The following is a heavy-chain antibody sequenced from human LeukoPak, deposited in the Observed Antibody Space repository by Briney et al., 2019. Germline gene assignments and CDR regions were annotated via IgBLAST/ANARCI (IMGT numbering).Heavy chain of an antibody. D-gene: IGHD3-22*01. CDR3: ASYSYYYDSSGYFDY. CDR2: IYYSGST. V-gene: IGHV4-59*01. J-gene: IGHJ4*02. Sequence: SETLSLTCTDSGGSISSYYWSWIRQPPGKGLEWLGYIYYSGSTNYNPSLKSRVTISVDTSKNQFSLKLSSVTAADTAVYYCASYSYYYDSSGYFDYWGQGTLVTVSS. CDR1: GGSISSYY.